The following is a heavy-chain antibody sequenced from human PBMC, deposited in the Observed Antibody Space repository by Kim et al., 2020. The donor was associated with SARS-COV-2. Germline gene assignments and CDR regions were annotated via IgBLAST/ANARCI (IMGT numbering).Heavy chain of an antibody. V-gene: IGHV4-39*07. Sequence: YYNPSLKCRGSISKDTSKNQFSLKVNSMTAADTAVYYCARYSKYDWRLRHWGQGILVTVSS. D-gene: IGHD1-1*01. CDR3: ARYSKYDWRLRH. J-gene: IGHJ4*02.